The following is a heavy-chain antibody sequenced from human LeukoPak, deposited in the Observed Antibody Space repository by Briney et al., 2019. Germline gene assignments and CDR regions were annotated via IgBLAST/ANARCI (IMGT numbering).Heavy chain of an antibody. D-gene: IGHD3-3*01. CDR3: ATDTGITIFGVVNDRYYYYGMDV. CDR2: FDPEDGET. CDR1: GYTLTELS. V-gene: IGHV1-24*01. J-gene: IGHJ6*02. Sequence: ASVKVSCKVSGYTLTELSMHWVRQAPGKGLEWMGGFDPEDGETIYAQKFQGRVTMTEDTSTDTAYMELSSLRSEDTAVYYCATDTGITIFGVVNDRYYYYGMDVWGQGTTVTVSS.